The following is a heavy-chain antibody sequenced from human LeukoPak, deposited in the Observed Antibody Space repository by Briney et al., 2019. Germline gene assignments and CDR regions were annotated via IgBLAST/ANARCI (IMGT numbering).Heavy chain of an antibody. V-gene: IGHV3-23*01. Sequence: GGSLRLSCAASGFTFSTYAMTWVRQAPGKGLEWVSAISGSGGSTYYADSVKGRFTISRDNSRNTLYLQMNSLRAEDTAVYYCAKDSTYIAAAASCWGQGTLVTVSS. J-gene: IGHJ4*02. CDR1: GFTFSTYA. D-gene: IGHD6-25*01. CDR2: ISGSGGST. CDR3: AKDSTYIAAAASC.